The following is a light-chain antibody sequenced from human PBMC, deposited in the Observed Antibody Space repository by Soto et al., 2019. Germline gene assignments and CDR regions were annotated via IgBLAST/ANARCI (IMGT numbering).Light chain of an antibody. Sequence: QSVLTQPPSVSGAPGQRVTISCTGSSSNIGAGYDVHWYQQLPGTAPKLLMYGNSNRPSGVPDRFSGSKSGTSASLAITELQAEDEADYYCQSYDSSLSAYVVFGGGTKLTVL. CDR3: QSYDSSLSAYVV. J-gene: IGLJ2*01. V-gene: IGLV1-40*01. CDR1: SSNIGAGYD. CDR2: GNS.